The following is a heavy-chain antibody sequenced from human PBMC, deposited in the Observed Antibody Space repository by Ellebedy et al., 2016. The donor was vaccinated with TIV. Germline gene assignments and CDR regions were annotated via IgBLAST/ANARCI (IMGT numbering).Heavy chain of an antibody. Sequence: MPSETLSLTCTVSRGSISGYYWNWIRQPPGKGLEWIGYIYYSGSTNYNPSLKSRVTMSVDTSKNQFSLKLSSVTAADTAVYFCARAGYGDFGYYYMDVWGKGTTVTVSS. CDR2: IYYSGST. CDR1: RGSISGYY. V-gene: IGHV4-59*01. J-gene: IGHJ6*03. D-gene: IGHD4-17*01. CDR3: ARAGYGDFGYYYMDV.